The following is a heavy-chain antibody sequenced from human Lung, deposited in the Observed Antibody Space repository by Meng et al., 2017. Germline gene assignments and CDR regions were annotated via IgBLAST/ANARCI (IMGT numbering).Heavy chain of an antibody. Sequence: QVHRVQAGLEVKKPGASVKVSCKASGYTFTTYGISWLRQAPGQGLEWMGWIDPGNGNRDFAEKFQDRLTMSNDTSSSTVYMELTRLTSDDTAVYYCARDRQWLFDYWGQGALVTVSS. J-gene: IGHJ4*02. CDR3: ARDRQWLFDY. CDR2: IDPGNGNR. V-gene: IGHV1-18*01. CDR1: GYTFTTYG. D-gene: IGHD6-19*01.